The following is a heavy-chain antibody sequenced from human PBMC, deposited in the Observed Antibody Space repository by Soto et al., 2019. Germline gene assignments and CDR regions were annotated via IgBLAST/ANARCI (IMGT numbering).Heavy chain of an antibody. V-gene: IGHV4-39*01. CDR2: MYYSESI. Sequence: SETLSLTCTVSAGSISRSYSYWGWIRQPPGKGLDWIGIMYYSESIYYSPSLKNRVTLSVATSKNQFSLKMSSVTAADTAVYFCARQQSRSSSPHRYYFDYWGQGTLVTVSS. J-gene: IGHJ4*02. CDR1: AGSISRSYSY. CDR3: ARQQSRSSSPHRYYFDY. D-gene: IGHD6-6*01.